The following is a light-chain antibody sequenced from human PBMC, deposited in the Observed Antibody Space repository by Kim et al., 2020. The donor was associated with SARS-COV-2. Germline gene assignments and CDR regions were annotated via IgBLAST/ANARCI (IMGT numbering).Light chain of an antibody. V-gene: IGLV1-51*01. CDR2: DNN. CDR1: GANIGSKF. CDR3: GTWDSDLRGV. J-gene: IGLJ3*02. Sequence: PGQKVTISCSGGGANIGSKFVSCYQQVPGAAPQLVIYDNNKRPSGIPDRFSGSKSGASATLGITGLQTGDEADYYCGTWDSDLRGVFGGGTQLTVL.